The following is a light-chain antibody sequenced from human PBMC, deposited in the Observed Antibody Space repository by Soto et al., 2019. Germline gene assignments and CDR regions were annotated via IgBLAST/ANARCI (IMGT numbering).Light chain of an antibody. Sequence: QSVLTQPASGSGSPGQSITISCTGTSSDVGGYNYVSWYQQHPGKAPKLMIYDVSNRPSGVSNRFSGSKSGNTASLTISGLQDDDEADYSCSSYTSSSTSVFGNGTKVTVL. J-gene: IGLJ1*01. CDR2: DVS. V-gene: IGLV2-14*01. CDR3: SSYTSSSTSV. CDR1: SSDVGGYNY.